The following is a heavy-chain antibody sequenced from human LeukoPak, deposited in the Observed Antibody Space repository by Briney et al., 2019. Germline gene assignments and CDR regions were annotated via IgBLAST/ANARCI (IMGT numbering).Heavy chain of an antibody. V-gene: IGHV4-39*07. Sequence: SETLSLTCTVSGGSISSSTYYWAWVRQPPGKGLEWIASIYYSGTTYYNPSLKSRVTISVDTSRNQFSLNLSSVTAADTAVYYCARDQSGWFDPWGQGTLVTVSS. CDR2: IYYSGTT. J-gene: IGHJ5*02. CDR3: ARDQSGWFDP. CDR1: GGSISSSTYY. D-gene: IGHD3-10*01.